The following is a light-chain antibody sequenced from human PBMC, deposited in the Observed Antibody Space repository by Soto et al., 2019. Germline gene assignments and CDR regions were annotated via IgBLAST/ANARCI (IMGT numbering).Light chain of an antibody. CDR1: QSVSSSY. V-gene: IGKV3-20*01. CDR2: GAS. CDR3: QQYGSSPPT. Sequence: EIVLTQSPGTLSMSPGERATLSCRASQSVSSSYLAWYQQKPGQAPRLLIYGASSRATGIPDRFSGSGSGTEFTLTISRLEPEDFAVYYCQQYGSSPPTFGQGTKVDIK. J-gene: IGKJ1*01.